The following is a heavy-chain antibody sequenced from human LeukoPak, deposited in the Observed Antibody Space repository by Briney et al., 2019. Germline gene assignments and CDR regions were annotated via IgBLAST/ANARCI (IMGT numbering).Heavy chain of an antibody. Sequence: SVKVSCKASGGTFISYASSWVRQDPGQGLEWMGGIIPIFGTANYAQKFQGRVTITADESTSTAYMELSSLRSEDTAVYYCARKGYCSGGSCYLPRAFDIWGQGTMVTVSS. CDR2: IIPIFGTA. V-gene: IGHV1-69*13. J-gene: IGHJ3*02. D-gene: IGHD2-15*01. CDR3: ARKGYCSGGSCYLPRAFDI. CDR1: GGTFISYA.